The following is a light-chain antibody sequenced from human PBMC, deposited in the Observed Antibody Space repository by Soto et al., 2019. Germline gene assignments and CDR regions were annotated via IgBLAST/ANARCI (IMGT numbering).Light chain of an antibody. CDR3: QHYVTSLTT. Sequence: IVLTQSPGTQSLSPWERVTLSCRASQSVSSIYLAWYQQKPGQAPRLLIYGASTRATGIPDRFSGSGSGTDFTLTISRLEPEDFAVYYCQHYVTSLTTFGQGTKVDIK. CDR1: QSVSSIY. CDR2: GAS. J-gene: IGKJ1*01. V-gene: IGKV3-20*01.